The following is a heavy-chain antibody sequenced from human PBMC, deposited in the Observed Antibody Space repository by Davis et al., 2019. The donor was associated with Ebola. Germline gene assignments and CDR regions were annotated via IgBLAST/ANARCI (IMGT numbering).Heavy chain of an antibody. CDR3: AKDDGGYFDY. CDR1: GFTFSSYA. Sequence: GESLKIPCAASGFTFSSYAMSWVRQAPGKGLEWVSAISGSGGSTYYADSVKGRFTISRDNSKNTLYLQMNSLRAEDTAVYYCAKDDGGYFDYWGQGTLVTVSS. D-gene: IGHD4-23*01. J-gene: IGHJ4*02. V-gene: IGHV3-23*01. CDR2: ISGSGGST.